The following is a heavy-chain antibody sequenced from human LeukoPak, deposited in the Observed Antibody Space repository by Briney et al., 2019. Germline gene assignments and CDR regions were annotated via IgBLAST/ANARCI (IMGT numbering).Heavy chain of an antibody. Sequence: GASVKVSCKASGYTFTSYDINWVRQATGQGLEWMGWMNHDSGNTGYAQKFQGRVTMTRNTSISTAYMELSSLRSEDTAVYYCASSKVPAATYTGFYYYYGMDVWGQGTTVTVSS. D-gene: IGHD2-2*01. CDR2: MNHDSGNT. CDR3: ASSKVPAATYTGFYYYYGMDV. V-gene: IGHV1-8*01. J-gene: IGHJ6*02. CDR1: GYTFTSYD.